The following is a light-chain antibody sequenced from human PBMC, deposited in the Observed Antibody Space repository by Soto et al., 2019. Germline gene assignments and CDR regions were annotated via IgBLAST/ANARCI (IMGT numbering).Light chain of an antibody. CDR3: LQDFNYPHT. CDR2: GAS. CDR1: QGIRDD. Sequence: IQMTQSPSALSASVGDRVTITCRASQGIRDDLGWYQQKPGEAPKALIYGASNLQSGVPSRFSASGSGTDFTLTISSLQPEDFATYYCLQDFNYPHTFGQGTKVDIK. V-gene: IGKV1-6*01. J-gene: IGKJ2*01.